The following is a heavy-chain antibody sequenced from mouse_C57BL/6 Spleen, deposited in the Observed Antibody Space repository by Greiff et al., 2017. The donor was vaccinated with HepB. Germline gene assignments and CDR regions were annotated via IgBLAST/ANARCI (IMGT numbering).Heavy chain of an antibody. J-gene: IGHJ2*01. CDR1: GFTFSSYG. CDR2: ISSGGSYT. D-gene: IGHD2-13*01. CDR3: ARRNDYYFDY. Sequence: EVKLMESGGDLVKPGGSLKLSCAASGFTFSSYGMSWVRQTPDKRLEWVATISSGGSYTYYPDSVKGRFTISRDNAKNTLYRQMSSLKSEDTAMYYCARRNDYYFDYWGQGTTLTVSS. V-gene: IGHV5-6*02.